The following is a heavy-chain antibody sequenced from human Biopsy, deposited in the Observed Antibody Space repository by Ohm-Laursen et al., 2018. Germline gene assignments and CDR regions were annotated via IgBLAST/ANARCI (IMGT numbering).Heavy chain of an antibody. J-gene: IGHJ1*01. CDR1: GYTFTGQY. Sequence: ASVKVSCKASGYTFTGQYLHWVRQVPGQGLEWMGWINPHSGTTKFAQDFQGRVTMTRDTSITTAYMELRRLRSDDTAVYYCAKGQDLRGGAEYFKHWGQGALVTASS. V-gene: IGHV1-2*02. D-gene: IGHD2-15*01. CDR3: AKGQDLRGGAEYFKH. CDR2: INPHSGTT.